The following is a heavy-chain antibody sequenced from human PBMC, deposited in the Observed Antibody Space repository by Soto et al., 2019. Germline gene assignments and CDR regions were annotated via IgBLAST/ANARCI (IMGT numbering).Heavy chain of an antibody. CDR2: IGSRGETYAT. J-gene: IGHJ4*02. CDR3: SRDDSDWFFN. Sequence: GGSLRLSCAASGFTFGAFALQWVRKASGKGLEWLGRIGSRGETYATTYAASVKGRFTISRDDSKKTAYLQMNSLESEDTAVYYCSRDDSDWFFNWGRGTLVSVYS. V-gene: IGHV3-73*01. CDR1: GFTFGAFA. D-gene: IGHD3-9*01.